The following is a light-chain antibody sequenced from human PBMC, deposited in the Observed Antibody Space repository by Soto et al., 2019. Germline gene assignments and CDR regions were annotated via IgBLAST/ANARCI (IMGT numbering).Light chain of an antibody. CDR1: QGINNW. J-gene: IGKJ4*01. CDR3: QQANSFPLT. V-gene: IGKV1D-12*01. CDR2: TTS. Sequence: DIQMTQSPSSVSASVGDRVTITCRASQGINNWLAWYQQKPGEPPKLLIYTTSNLQSGVPSRFSGSGSGTDFTLTISSLQPEEFATYYCQQANSFPLTFGGGTKVEIK.